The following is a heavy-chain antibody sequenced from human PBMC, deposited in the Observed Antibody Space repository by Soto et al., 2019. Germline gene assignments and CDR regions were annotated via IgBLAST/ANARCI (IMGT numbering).Heavy chain of an antibody. CDR2: IYSGGYT. Sequence: EVQLVESGGGLVQPGGSLRLSCAASGFTVSSSYMSWVRQAPGKGLEWVSVIYSGGYTYYADSVKGRFTISGDNSKNTLYLQMHGRRAEDTAVYYWARGEVAARHWYCDLWGRGTLVTVSS. CDR3: ARGEVAARHWYCDL. J-gene: IGHJ2*01. D-gene: IGHD2-15*01. V-gene: IGHV3-66*01. CDR1: GFTVSSSY.